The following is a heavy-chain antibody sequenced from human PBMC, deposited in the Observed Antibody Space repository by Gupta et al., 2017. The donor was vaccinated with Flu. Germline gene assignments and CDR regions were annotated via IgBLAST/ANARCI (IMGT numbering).Heavy chain of an antibody. Sequence: VRQAPGKGLEWVSGINHAGVKTNYADSVQGRFTISRDNSKNTLYLQMNTLRVEDTAIYYCAKDLYTIPGAMDSWGQGTLVTVSS. J-gene: IGHJ4*02. CDR2: INHAGVKT. CDR3: AKDLYTIPGAMDS. D-gene: IGHD2-2*01. V-gene: IGHV3-23*01.